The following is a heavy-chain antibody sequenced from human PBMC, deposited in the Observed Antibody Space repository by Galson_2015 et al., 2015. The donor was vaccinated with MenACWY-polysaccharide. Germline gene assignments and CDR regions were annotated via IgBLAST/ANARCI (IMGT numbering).Heavy chain of an antibody. D-gene: IGHD3-22*01. J-gene: IGHJ6*02. V-gene: IGHV3-43*02. Sequence: SLRLSCAASGFTFDDYAMHWVRQAPGKGLEWVSLISGDGGSTYYADSVKGRFTISRDNSKNSLYLQMNSLRTEDTALYYCAKDAPYDSSLNCYYGMDVWGQGTTVTVSS. CDR3: AKDAPYDSSLNCYYGMDV. CDR1: GFTFDDYA. CDR2: ISGDGGST.